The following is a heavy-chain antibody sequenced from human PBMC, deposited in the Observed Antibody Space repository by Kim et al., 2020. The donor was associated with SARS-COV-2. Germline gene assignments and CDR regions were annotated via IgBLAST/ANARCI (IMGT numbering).Heavy chain of an antibody. CDR3: ASGVVAAAGTVFYYYYGMDV. D-gene: IGHD6-13*01. Sequence: RFTISRDNAKNSLYLQMNSLRAEDTAVYYCASGVVAAAGTVFYYYYGMDVWGQGTTVTVSS. V-gene: IGHV3-11*01. J-gene: IGHJ6*02.